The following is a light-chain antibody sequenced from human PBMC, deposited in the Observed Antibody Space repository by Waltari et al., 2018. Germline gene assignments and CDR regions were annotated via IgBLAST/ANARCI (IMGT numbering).Light chain of an antibody. Sequence: QSVLTQPPSVSGAPGQRVTISCTGSSSNIGAGYDVHWYQQLPGTAPQLLIYDNNTRPPGAPDRFSGAKSGTSASLAITGLQAEDEADYYCQSYDSSLSVVFGGGTKLTVL. CDR3: QSYDSSLSVV. CDR2: DNN. V-gene: IGLV1-40*01. CDR1: SSNIGAGYD. J-gene: IGLJ2*01.